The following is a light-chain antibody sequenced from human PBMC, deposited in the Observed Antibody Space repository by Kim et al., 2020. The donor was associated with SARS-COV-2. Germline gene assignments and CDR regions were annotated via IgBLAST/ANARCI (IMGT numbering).Light chain of an antibody. CDR3: QQYRSSPTT. Sequence: EIVLTQSPATLSLSPGERATLSCRASQSVRSSDLAWYQQRPGQAPRVIIYDGSNRATGIPDRFSASGSGTDFTLTISRLEPDDFAIYYCQQYRSSPTTFGQGTKVDIK. CDR2: DGS. CDR1: QSVRSSD. V-gene: IGKV3-20*01. J-gene: IGKJ1*01.